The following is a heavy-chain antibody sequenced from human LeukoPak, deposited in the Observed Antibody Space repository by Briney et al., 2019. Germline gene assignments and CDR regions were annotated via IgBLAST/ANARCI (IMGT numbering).Heavy chain of an antibody. CDR3: ARGMGSGAYSGAYYFDY. CDR2: MNPNSGNT. J-gene: IGHJ4*02. V-gene: IGHV1-8*01. Sequence: GASVTHSCKASGYTFTSYDTNWVRQATGQGLEWMGWMNPNSGNTGYAQKFQGRVTMTRNTSISTAYMELSSLRSEDTAVYYCARGMGSGAYSGAYYFDYWGQGTLVTVSS. D-gene: IGHD3-22*01. CDR1: GYTFTSYD.